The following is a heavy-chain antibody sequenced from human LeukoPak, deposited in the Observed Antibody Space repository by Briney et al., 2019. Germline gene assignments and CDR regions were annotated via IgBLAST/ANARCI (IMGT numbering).Heavy chain of an antibody. CDR1: GGSISSYY. CDR3: ARRYYDLWSGNHWYFDL. CDR2: IYYSGST. V-gene: IGHV4-59*12. J-gene: IGHJ2*01. Sequence: SETLSLTCTVSGGSISSYYWSWIRQPPGKGLEWIGYIYYSGSTNYNPSLKSRVTISVDTSKNQFSLKLSSVTAADTAVFYCARRYYDLWSGNHWYFDLWGRGTLVTVSS. D-gene: IGHD3-3*01.